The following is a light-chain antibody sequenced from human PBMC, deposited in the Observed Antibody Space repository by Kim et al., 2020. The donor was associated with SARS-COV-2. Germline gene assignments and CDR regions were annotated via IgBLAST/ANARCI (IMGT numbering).Light chain of an antibody. CDR1: NSNIGGNS. V-gene: IGLV1-44*01. J-gene: IGLJ3*02. CDR3: AAWDDSLEGWV. CDR2: SND. Sequence: QSVMTQPLSVSGTPGQRVTVSCSGSNSNIGGNSVNWYQQSPGTAPKLLIYSNDQRPSGVPDRFSGSKSGTSASLAIRGLQSEDEADYYCAAWDDSLEGWVFGGGTKLTVL.